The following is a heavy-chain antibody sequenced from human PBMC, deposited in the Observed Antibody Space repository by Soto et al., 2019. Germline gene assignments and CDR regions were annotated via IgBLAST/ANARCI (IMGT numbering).Heavy chain of an antibody. V-gene: IGHV3-7*01. CDR1: GFTLSMFW. J-gene: IGHJ4*02. CDR3: VRAIAAAGSF. D-gene: IGHD6-13*01. Sequence: PGGSLRLSCAASGFTLSMFWMSWVRQAPGKGLEWVANIKQDGGTKYYVDSVKGRFTISRDNAENSVYLQMNSLRAEDTAVYYCVRAIAAAGSFWGQGTLVTVPQ. CDR2: IKQDGGTK.